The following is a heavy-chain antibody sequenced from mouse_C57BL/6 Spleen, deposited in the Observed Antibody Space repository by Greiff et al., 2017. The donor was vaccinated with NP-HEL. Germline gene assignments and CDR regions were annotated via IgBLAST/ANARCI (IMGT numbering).Heavy chain of an antibody. CDR1: GYTFTSYW. J-gene: IGHJ2*01. CDR3: AIYGNYGGYYFDY. V-gene: IGHV1-7*01. Sequence: QVQLKQSVAELAKPGASVKLSCKASGYTFTSYWMHWVKQRPGQGLEWIGYINPSSGYTKYNQKFKDKATLTADKSSSTAYMQLSSLTYEDSAVYYCAIYGNYGGYYFDYWGQGTTLTVSS. D-gene: IGHD2-1*01. CDR2: INPSSGYT.